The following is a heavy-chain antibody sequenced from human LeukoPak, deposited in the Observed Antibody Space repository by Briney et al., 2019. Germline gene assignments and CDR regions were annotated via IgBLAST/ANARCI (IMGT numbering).Heavy chain of an antibody. CDR1: GYTFTSYG. J-gene: IGHJ6*02. Sequence: ASVKVSCKASGYTFTSYGISWVRQAPGQGLEWMGWISAYNGNTNYAQKLQGRVTMTTDTSTSTAYMELRSLRSDDTAVYYCARGTGSSSWYNYYYYGMDVWGQGTTVTVSS. CDR2: ISAYNGNT. CDR3: ARGTGSSSWYNYYYYGMDV. D-gene: IGHD6-13*01. V-gene: IGHV1-18*01.